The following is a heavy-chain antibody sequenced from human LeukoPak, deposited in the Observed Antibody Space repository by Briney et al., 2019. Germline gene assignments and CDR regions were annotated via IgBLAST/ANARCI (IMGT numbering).Heavy chain of an antibody. CDR3: ARGQDAFKTGY. D-gene: IGHD5-24*01. J-gene: IGHJ4*02. CDR1: GGSLTIGSYY. CDR2: IHPSGIT. V-gene: IGHV4-31*03. Sequence: SQTLSLTCTVSGGSLTIGSYYWPWIRHYPGKGLEWIGYIHPSGITDYNPSLKSRVTMSLAMSQNQFSLKLTSVTAADTAIYYCARGQDAFKTGYWGQGTLVTVSS.